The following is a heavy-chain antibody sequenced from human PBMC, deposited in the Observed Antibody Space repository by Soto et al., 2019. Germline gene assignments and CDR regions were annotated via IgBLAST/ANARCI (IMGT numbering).Heavy chain of an antibody. Sequence: SETLSLTCTVCGGSVSIGSYYWSWIRQPPGKGLEWIGYIYYSGSTNYNPSLKSRVTISVDTSKNQFSLKLSSVTAADTAVYYCARDTDVLRYFDWLETAGMDVWGQGTTVTVSS. D-gene: IGHD3-9*01. CDR3: ARDTDVLRYFDWLETAGMDV. V-gene: IGHV4-61*01. CDR1: GGSVSIGSYY. J-gene: IGHJ6*02. CDR2: IYYSGST.